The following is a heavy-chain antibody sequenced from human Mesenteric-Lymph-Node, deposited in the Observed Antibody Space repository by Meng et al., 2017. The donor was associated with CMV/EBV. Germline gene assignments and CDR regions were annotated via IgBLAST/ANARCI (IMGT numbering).Heavy chain of an antibody. CDR2: IIPIFGTA. CDR3: ARGGYSYGNLDY. V-gene: IGHV1-69*05. J-gene: IGHJ4*02. D-gene: IGHD5-18*01. CDR1: GYTFTHYG. Sequence: SVKVSCKASGYTFTHYGISWLRQAPGQGLEWMGGIIPIFGTANYAQKFQGRVTITTDESTSTAYMELSSLRSEDTAVYYCARGGYSYGNLDYWGQGTLVTVSS.